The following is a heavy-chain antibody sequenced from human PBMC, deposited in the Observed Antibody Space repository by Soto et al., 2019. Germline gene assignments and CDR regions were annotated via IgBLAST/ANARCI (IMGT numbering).Heavy chain of an antibody. CDR3: AHHPYYGLGTYSFDY. J-gene: IGHJ4*02. CDR1: GFSLSTSGVG. D-gene: IGHD3-10*01. Sequence: QITLKESGPTLVKPTQTLTLTCTFSGFSLSTSGVGVGWIRQPPGKALEWLAVIYWDDDKRSSSSLKSRLTIXXDXPXTQVVLTMTNMDPVDTATYYCAHHPYYGLGTYSFDYWGQGILVTVSS. CDR2: IYWDDDK. V-gene: IGHV2-5*02.